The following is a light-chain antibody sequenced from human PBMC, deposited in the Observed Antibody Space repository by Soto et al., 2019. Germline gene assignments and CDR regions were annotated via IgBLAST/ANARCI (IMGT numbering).Light chain of an antibody. V-gene: IGKV3D-15*01. CDR3: QQYHDWPRT. CDR1: QSVSSN. J-gene: IGKJ1*01. Sequence: EIVMTQSPATLSVSPGERATLSCRASQSVSSNLAWYQQKPGQAPRLLIYGASTRATGIPARFSGSGSGTEFTLTIRSLQSEDFAVYYCQQYHDWPRTFGQGTKVDI. CDR2: GAS.